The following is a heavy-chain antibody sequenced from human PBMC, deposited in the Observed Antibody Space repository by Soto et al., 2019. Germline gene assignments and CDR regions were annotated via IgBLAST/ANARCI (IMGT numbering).Heavy chain of an antibody. CDR3: ATGGYCTTTRCYNFFDY. Sequence: PRESLQISCKGSGYSFATYWIGWVRQMPGKGLEWMGIIYPGDSATRYSPSFQGQVTISADKSINTAYLQWSSLKASDTAMYYCATGGYCTTTRCYNFFDYWGQGSLVTVSS. V-gene: IGHV5-51*01. CDR1: GYSFATYW. D-gene: IGHD2-2*02. J-gene: IGHJ4*02. CDR2: IYPGDSAT.